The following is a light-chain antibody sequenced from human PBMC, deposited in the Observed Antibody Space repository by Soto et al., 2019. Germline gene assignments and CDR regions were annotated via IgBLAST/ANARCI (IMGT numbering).Light chain of an antibody. Sequence: DVQTTQSPSTLSASVGDRVTITCRASQSISNWLAWYQKKPGKAPKLLIFHASSLESGVPSRFSGSGSGTEFTLTISSLQPDDFATYYCQQYNSYSGTFGQGTKVDI. CDR1: QSISNW. V-gene: IGKV1-5*01. J-gene: IGKJ1*01. CDR3: QQYNSYSGT. CDR2: HAS.